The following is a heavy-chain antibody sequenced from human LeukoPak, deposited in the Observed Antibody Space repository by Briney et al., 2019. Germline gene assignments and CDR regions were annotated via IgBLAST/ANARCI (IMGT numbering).Heavy chain of an antibody. V-gene: IGHV1-69*04. CDR2: IIPILGIA. Sequence: SVKVSCKASGGTFSSYAISWVRQAPGQGLEWMGRIIPILGIANYAQKFQGRVTITADKSTSTAYMELSSLTSEDTAVYYCARERSGRYYGYFDYWGQGTLVTV. CDR1: GGTFSSYA. CDR3: ARERSGRYYGYFDY. J-gene: IGHJ4*02. D-gene: IGHD1-26*01.